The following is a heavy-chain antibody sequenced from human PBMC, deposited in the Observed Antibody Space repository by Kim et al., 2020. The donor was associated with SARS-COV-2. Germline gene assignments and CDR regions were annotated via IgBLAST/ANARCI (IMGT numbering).Heavy chain of an antibody. CDR2: VSGDGGRI. D-gene: IGHD5-18*01. V-gene: IGHV3-43*02. CDR1: GFTFDDYA. CDR3: AKEGLAGYRYGAYMDV. Sequence: GGSLRLSCAASGFTFDDYAMHWVRQAPGKGLEWVSLVSGDGGRISYSDSVRGRFTISRDNSKNSLYLQMNSLRTEDTALYYCAKEGLAGYRYGAYMDVWGKGTTVSVSS. J-gene: IGHJ6*03.